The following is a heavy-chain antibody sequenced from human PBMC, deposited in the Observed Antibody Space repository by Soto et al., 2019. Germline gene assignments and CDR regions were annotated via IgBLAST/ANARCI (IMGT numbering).Heavy chain of an antibody. D-gene: IGHD6-6*01. CDR1: GGSFSGYY. Sequence: PSETLSLTCAVYGGSFSGYYWSRIRQPPGKGLEWIGEINHSGSTNYNPSLKSRVTISVDTSKNQFSLKLSSVTAADTAVYYCARGGRSIAARTYYYYYGMDVWGQGTTVTVSS. J-gene: IGHJ6*02. CDR3: ARGGRSIAARTYYYYYGMDV. CDR2: INHSGST. V-gene: IGHV4-34*01.